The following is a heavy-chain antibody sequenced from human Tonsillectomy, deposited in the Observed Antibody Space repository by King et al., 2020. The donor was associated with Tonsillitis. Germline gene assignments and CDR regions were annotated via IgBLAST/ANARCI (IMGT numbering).Heavy chain of an antibody. J-gene: IGHJ4*02. CDR3: ARLERAAAGTTPLFDY. D-gene: IGHD6-13*01. CDR1: GYSFTSYW. V-gene: IGHV5-51*01. Sequence: QLVLSGAEVKKPGESLKISCKGSGYSFTSYWIGWVRQMPGKGLEWMGIIYPGDSDTRYSPSFQGQVTISADKSISTAYLQWSSLKASDTAMYYCARLERAAAGTTPLFDYWGQGTLVTVSS. CDR2: IYPGDSDT.